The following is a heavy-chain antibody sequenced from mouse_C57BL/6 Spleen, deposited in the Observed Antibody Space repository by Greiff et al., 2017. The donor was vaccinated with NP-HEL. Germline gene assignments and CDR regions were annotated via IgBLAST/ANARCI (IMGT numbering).Heavy chain of an antibody. CDR3: ASTKDYAMDY. CDR1: GYAFSSSW. Sequence: QVQLQQSGPELVKPGASVKISCKASGYAFSSSWMNWVKQRPGKGLEWIGRIYPGDGDTNYNGKFKGKATLTADKSSSTAYMQLSSLTSEDSAVYFCASTKDYAMDYWGQGTSVTVSS. J-gene: IGHJ4*01. CDR2: IYPGDGDT. D-gene: IGHD1-3*01. V-gene: IGHV1-82*01.